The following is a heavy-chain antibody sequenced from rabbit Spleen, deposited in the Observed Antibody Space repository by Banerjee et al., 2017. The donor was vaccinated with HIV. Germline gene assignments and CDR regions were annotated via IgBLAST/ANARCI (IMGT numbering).Heavy chain of an antibody. D-gene: IGHD4-1*01. CDR2: IAAGSGSTT. J-gene: IGHJ4*01. Sequence: QSLEESGGDLVKPGGTLTLTCKASGFSFSSGYYMCWVRQAPGKGLEWIACIAAGSGSTTYYANWAKGRFTISKTSSTTVTLQMTSLTAADTATYFCARDLAGVIGWNFGWWGPGTLVTVS. CDR1: GFSFSSGYY. CDR3: ARDLAGVIGWNFGW. V-gene: IGHV1S40*01.